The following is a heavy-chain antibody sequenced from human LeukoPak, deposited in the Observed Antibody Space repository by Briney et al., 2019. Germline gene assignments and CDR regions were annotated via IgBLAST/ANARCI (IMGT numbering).Heavy chain of an antibody. J-gene: IGHJ6*03. V-gene: IGHV4-38-2*02. CDR3: GRHFYGSGTYYYYYYYMDV. D-gene: IGHD3-10*01. Sequence: SETLSLTCTVSGYSISSGNYWGWIRQPPGKGLEWMGSIDHSGSIYYNPSLKSRVTISVDTSKNQFSLRLSSVTAADTAVYYCGRHFYGSGTYYYYYYYMDVWGTGTTVTISS. CDR1: GYSISSGNY. CDR2: IDHSGSI.